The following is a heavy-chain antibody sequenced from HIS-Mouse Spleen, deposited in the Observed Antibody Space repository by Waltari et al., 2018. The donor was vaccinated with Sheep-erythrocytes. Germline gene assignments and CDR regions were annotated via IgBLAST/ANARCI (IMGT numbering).Heavy chain of an antibody. CDR2: ISSMSSYR. CDR1: GFTFSSYS. Sequence: EVQLVESGGGLVKPGGSLRRSCAASGFTFSSYSMNLGRQAPGKGMEWVASISSMSSYRYYEDSVKGRFTISRDNAKNSLYLKMNSLRAEDTAVYYCARVASGATFDYWGQGTLVTVSS. CDR3: ARVASGATFDY. V-gene: IGHV3-21*01. D-gene: IGHD1-26*01. J-gene: IGHJ4*02.